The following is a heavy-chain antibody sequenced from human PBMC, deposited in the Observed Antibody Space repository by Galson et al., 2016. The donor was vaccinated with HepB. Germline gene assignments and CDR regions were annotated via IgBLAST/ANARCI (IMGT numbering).Heavy chain of an antibody. V-gene: IGHV3-53*01. CDR1: GFSVSRNY. CDR2: IYSDGRT. D-gene: IGHD5/OR15-5a*01. CDR3: ARDIYEGAMDV. Sequence: SLRLSCAASGFSVSRNYMTWVRQAPGKGLEWVSSIYSDGRTYYADSVKGRFTISRDNSKNTLFPQMNGLRADDTAVYYCARDIYEGAMDVWGKGTTVTVSS. J-gene: IGHJ6*03.